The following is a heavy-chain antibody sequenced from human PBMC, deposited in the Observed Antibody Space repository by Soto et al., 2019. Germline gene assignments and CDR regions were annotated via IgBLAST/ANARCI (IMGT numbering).Heavy chain of an antibody. V-gene: IGHV5-51*01. D-gene: IGHD5-18*01. CDR1: GYSFTTYW. CDR3: ARREDSAIALDY. CDR2: IYPGDSDT. Sequence: PGESLKISCKGSGYSFTTYWIGWVRQMPGKGLEWMGIIYPGDSDTRYSPSFQGQVTISADKSISTAYLQWSTLKASDTAMYYCARREDSAIALDYWGPGTLVTAPQ. J-gene: IGHJ4*02.